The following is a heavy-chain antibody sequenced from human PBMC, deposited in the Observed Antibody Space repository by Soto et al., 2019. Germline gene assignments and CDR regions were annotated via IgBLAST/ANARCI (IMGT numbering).Heavy chain of an antibody. V-gene: IGHV3-7*01. CDR1: GFTFNTYW. J-gene: IGHJ4*02. CDR2: MNQDGSEK. D-gene: IGHD2-2*01. CDR3: ARVYCSSSSCYYFDY. Sequence: GGSLRLSCAASGFTFNTYWMTWVRQAPGKGLEWVANMNQDGSEKYYVDSVKGRFTISRDNAKNSLYLLMNSLRAEDTAVYYCARVYCSSSSCYYFDYWGQGTLVTVSS.